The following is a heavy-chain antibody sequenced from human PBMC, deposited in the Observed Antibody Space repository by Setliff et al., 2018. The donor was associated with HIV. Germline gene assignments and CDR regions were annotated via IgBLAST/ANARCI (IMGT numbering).Heavy chain of an antibody. CDR3: ARHGTWNSQRFHFDY. Sequence: SLTCTVSAVSIGGYSWSWIRQSPGKGLEWIGSIYSTDTTNHNPSLESRATISVDKSKNQFSLKLNSVTAADTAVYYCARHGTWNSQRFHFDYWGQGTPVTVS. CDR2: IYSTDTT. J-gene: IGHJ4*02. CDR1: AVSIGGYS. D-gene: IGHD1-7*01. V-gene: IGHV4-4*09.